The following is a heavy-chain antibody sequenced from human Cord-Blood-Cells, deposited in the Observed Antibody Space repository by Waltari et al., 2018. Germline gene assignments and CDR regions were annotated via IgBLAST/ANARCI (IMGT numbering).Heavy chain of an antibody. D-gene: IGHD2-15*01. V-gene: IGHV3-21*01. CDR1: GFTFSRCS. CDR2: ISSSSSYI. Sequence: EVQLVESGGGLVKPGGSLRLSCAASGFTFSRCSMNWVRQAPGKGLEWVSSISSSSSYIYYADSVKGRFTISRDNAKNSLYLQMNSLRAEDTAVYYCARVPGWSYYFDYWGQGTLVTVSS. CDR3: ARVPGWSYYFDY. J-gene: IGHJ4*02.